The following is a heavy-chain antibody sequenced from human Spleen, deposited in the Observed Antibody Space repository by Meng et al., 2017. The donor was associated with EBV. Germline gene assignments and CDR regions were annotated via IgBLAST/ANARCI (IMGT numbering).Heavy chain of an antibody. D-gene: IGHD4-17*01. V-gene: IGHV7-4-1*01. Sequence: QVQLVQSGAEVKKPGASVTFSCKASGYRITDYSLIWVRQAPGQGLEWMGWINTYTGNPTYAQAFTGRFVFSLDTSVNTAYLQIGSLKAEDTAVYYCARDLSSTVTTPGGSWGQGTLVTVSS. CDR1: GYRITDYS. CDR2: INTYTGNP. J-gene: IGHJ5*02. CDR3: ARDLSSTVTTPGGS.